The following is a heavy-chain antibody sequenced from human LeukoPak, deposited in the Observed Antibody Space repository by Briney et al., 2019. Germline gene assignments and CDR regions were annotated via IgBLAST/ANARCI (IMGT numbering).Heavy chain of an antibody. D-gene: IGHD3-10*01. CDR1: GYTFTGYY. J-gene: IGHJ4*02. Sequence: ASVKVSCKASGYTFTGYYMHWVRQAPGQGLEWMGRINPNSGGTNYAQKFQGRVTMSRDTSISTAYMELSRLRSDDTAVYYCARVYYGSGSYLVYWGQGTLVTVSS. V-gene: IGHV1-2*06. CDR2: INPNSGGT. CDR3: ARVYYGSGSYLVY.